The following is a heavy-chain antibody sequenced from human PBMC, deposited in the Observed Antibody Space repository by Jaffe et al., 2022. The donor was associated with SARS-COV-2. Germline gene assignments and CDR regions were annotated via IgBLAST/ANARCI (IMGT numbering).Heavy chain of an antibody. CDR1: GGSISGVSYY. CDR3: ARSDGYTPPYGLDV. CDR2: VYTSGDT. D-gene: IGHD5-12*01. J-gene: IGHJ6*02. Sequence: QVQLQESGPGLVKPSQTLSLTCTVSGGSISGVSYYWSWIRQPAGKGLEWIGRVYTSGDTSYNPSLKSRVTISIDTSHNQIFLRLTSVTAADTAVYYCARSDGYTPPYGLDVWGQGTTVTVAS. V-gene: IGHV4-61*02.